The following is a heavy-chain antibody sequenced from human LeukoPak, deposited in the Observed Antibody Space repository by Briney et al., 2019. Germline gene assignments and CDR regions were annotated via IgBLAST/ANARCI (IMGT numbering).Heavy chain of an antibody. CDR3: AREVIINWFDP. Sequence: PSETLSLTCAVYGGSFSGYYWSWIRQPPGKGLEWIGEINHSGSTNYNPSLKSRVTISVDTSKNQFSLKLSCVTAEDTAVYYCAREVIINWFDPWGQGTLVTVSS. D-gene: IGHD3-3*01. J-gene: IGHJ5*02. CDR2: INHSGST. CDR1: GGSFSGYY. V-gene: IGHV4-34*01.